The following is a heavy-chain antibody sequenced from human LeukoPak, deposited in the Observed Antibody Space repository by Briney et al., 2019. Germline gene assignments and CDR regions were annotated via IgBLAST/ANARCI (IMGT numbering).Heavy chain of an antibody. CDR3: TTRRQDGW. D-gene: IGHD2-15*01. V-gene: IGHV3-15*01. Sequence: PGGSLRLSCVGSEFTFSDAWMSWVRQAPGKGLEWVGRIKSKSDGGTIDYAAPVKGRVTISRDDSRNTLYLQMNSLKTEDTAVYYCTTRRQDGWWGQGTLVTVS. CDR1: EFTFSDAW. CDR2: IKSKSDGGTI. J-gene: IGHJ4*02.